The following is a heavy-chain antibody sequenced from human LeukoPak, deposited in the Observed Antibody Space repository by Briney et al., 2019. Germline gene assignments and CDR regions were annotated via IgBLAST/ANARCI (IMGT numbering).Heavy chain of an antibody. J-gene: IGHJ6*03. V-gene: IGHV3-23*01. CDR2: ISGSGSST. D-gene: IGHD3-10*01. CDR1: GFTFSSYA. CDR3: ARESMVRGVHYMDV. Sequence: GGSLRLSCGASGFTFSSYAMNWVRQAPGEGLEWVSAISGSGSSTYYADSVKGRFTISRDNSKNTLYLQMNSLRAEDTAVYYCARESMVRGVHYMDVWGKGTTVTISS.